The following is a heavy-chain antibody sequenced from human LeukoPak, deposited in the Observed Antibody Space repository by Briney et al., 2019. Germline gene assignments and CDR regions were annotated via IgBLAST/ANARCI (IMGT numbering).Heavy chain of an antibody. V-gene: IGHV3-30*18. CDR2: ISYDGSNK. Sequence: QPGRSLRLSCAASGFTFSSYGMHWVRQAPGKGLEWVAVISYDGSNKYYADSVKGRFTISRDNSRNTLYLQMNSLGAEDTAVYYCAQGDSYYDFLLSVWGQGTMVTVSS. D-gene: IGHD3-3*01. CDR1: GFTFSSYG. J-gene: IGHJ3*01. CDR3: AQGDSYYDFLLSV.